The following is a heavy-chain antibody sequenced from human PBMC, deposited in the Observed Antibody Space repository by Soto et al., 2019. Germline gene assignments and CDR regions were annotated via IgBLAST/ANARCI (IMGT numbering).Heavy chain of an antibody. CDR3: ARWGVNYYDSSGYYNLDY. V-gene: IGHV4-38-2*01. D-gene: IGHD3-22*01. J-gene: IGHJ4*02. Sequence: SETLSLTCAVSGYSISSGYYWGWIRQPPGKGLEWIGSIYHSGSTYYNPSLKSRVTISVDTSKNQFSLKLSSVTAADTAVYYCARWGVNYYDSSGYYNLDYWGQGTLVTVSS. CDR2: IYHSGST. CDR1: GYSISSGYY.